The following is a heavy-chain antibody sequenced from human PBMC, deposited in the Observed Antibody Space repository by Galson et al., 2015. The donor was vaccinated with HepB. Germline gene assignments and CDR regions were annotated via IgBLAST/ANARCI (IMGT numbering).Heavy chain of an antibody. CDR2: ISYTGRYT. J-gene: IGHJ4*02. CDR1: GFSFNYFP. V-gene: IGHV3-30*04. CDR3: ASTNTFDY. Sequence: SLRLSCAASGFSFNYFPMHWVRQAPGKGLEWVAVISYTGRYTNYADFGKGRFTISRDNSKNALYLQMNSLRVDDTAIYYCASTNTFDYWGQGTLVAVSS.